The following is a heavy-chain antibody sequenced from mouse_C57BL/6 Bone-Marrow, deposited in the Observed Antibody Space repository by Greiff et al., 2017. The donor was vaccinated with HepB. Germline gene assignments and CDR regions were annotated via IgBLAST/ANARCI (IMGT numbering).Heavy chain of an antibody. CDR3: TRFGIYYYGSSYDWYFDV. J-gene: IGHJ1*03. D-gene: IGHD1-1*01. Sequence: EVQLQQSGTVLARPGASVKMSCKTSGYTFTSYWMHWVKQRPGQGLEWIGAIYPGNSDTSYNQKFKGKAKLTAVTSASTAYMELSSLTNEDSAVYYCTRFGIYYYGSSYDWYFDVWGTGTTVTVSS. V-gene: IGHV1-5*01. CDR1: GYTFTSYW. CDR2: IYPGNSDT.